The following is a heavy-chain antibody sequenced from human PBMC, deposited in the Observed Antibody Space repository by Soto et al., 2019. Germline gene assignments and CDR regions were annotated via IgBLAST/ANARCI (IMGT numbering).Heavy chain of an antibody. J-gene: IGHJ6*02. CDR1: GGTFSSYA. CDR3: ARDNGDNWNYYGMDV. Sequence: GASVKVSCKASGGTFSSYAISWVRQAPGQGLEWMGGIIPIFGTANYAQKFQGRVTITADESTSTAYMELSSLRSEDTAVYYCARDNGDNWNYYGMDVWGQGTTVTVSS. CDR2: IIPIFGTA. D-gene: IGHD1-20*01. V-gene: IGHV1-69*13.